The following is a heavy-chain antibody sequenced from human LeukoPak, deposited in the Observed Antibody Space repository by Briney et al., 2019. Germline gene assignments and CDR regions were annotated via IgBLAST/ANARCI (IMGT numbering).Heavy chain of an antibody. CDR3: ARGPPNAFDI. Sequence: GRSLRLSCAASGFTFSSYAMHWVRQAPGKGLEWVAVISYDGSNKYYADSVKGRFTISRDNPKNTLYLQMNSLRAEDTAVYYCARGPPNAFDIWGQGTMVTVSS. CDR1: GFTFSSYA. J-gene: IGHJ3*02. CDR2: ISYDGSNK. V-gene: IGHV3-30*14.